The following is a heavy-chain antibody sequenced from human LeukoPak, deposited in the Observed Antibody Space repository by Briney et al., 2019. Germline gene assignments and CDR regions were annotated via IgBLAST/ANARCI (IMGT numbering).Heavy chain of an antibody. CDR2: IYDSGNE. Sequence: SETLSLTCTVSRGSISTSAFCWGWIRQPPGKGLVWIVCIYDSGNEFYNPSLKSRVTISADTSKNQFSLKLNSVTAADAAMYYCARQISDCYFYHVDVWGEGITVTVSS. CDR3: ARQISDCYFYHVDV. D-gene: IGHD2/OR15-2a*01. CDR1: RGSISTSAFC. V-gene: IGHV4-39*01. J-gene: IGHJ6*03.